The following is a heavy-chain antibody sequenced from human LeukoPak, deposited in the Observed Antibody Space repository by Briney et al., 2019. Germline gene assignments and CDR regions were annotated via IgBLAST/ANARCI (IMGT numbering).Heavy chain of an antibody. D-gene: IGHD4-23*01. J-gene: IGHJ4*02. Sequence: GGSLRLSCAASGFTFSSYAIHWVRQAPGKGLEWVAIISFDGSNKYYADSVKGRFTISRDNSKNTQYLQMNSLRAEDTAVYYCARSYGGTSFGYFDFWGQGTLVTVSS. V-gene: IGHV3-30*04. CDR3: ARSYGGTSFGYFDF. CDR1: GFTFSSYA. CDR2: ISFDGSNK.